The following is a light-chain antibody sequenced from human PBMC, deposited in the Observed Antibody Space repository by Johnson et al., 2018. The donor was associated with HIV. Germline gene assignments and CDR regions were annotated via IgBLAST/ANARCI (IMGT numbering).Light chain of an antibody. Sequence: QSVLTQPPSVSAAPGQKVTISCSGSSSNIGNNYVSWYQQLPGTAPKLLIYENNKRPSGIPDRFSGSKSGTSAPLGLTGLQTGDEADYYCGTWDGSLSVYVFGTGTKVTVL. CDR3: GTWDGSLSVYV. CDR1: SSNIGNNY. J-gene: IGLJ1*01. CDR2: ENN. V-gene: IGLV1-51*02.